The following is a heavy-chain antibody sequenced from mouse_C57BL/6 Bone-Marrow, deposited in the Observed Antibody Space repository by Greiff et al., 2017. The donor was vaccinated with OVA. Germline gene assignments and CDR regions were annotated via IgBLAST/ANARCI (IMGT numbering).Heavy chain of an antibody. J-gene: IGHJ3*01. D-gene: IGHD1-1*01. CDR3: TSLRRYQTAWFAY. Sequence: VQLQQSGAELVRPGASVKLSCTASGFNIKDDYMHWVKQRPEQGLEWIGWIDPENGDTEYASKFQGKATITADTSSNTAYLQLSSLTSEDTAVYYCTSLRRYQTAWFAYWGQGTLVTVSA. CDR2: IDPENGDT. V-gene: IGHV14-4*01. CDR1: GFNIKDDY.